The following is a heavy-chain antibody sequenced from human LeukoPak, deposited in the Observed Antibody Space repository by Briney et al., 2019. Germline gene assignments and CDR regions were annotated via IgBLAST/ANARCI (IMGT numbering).Heavy chain of an antibody. J-gene: IGHJ6*02. D-gene: IGHD3-10*01. CDR1: GGSFGNYA. CDR3: ANKRSEETKQHHYGSGSYFNPWYYAMDV. Sequence: ASVKVSCKASGGSFGNYAFSWVRQAPGQGLEWMGGIIPMFGTAHYAQKFQGRVTITADESTSTAYMELSSLRSEDTAVYYCANKRSEETKQHHYGSGSYFNPWYYAMDVRGQGTTVTVSS. V-gene: IGHV1-69*13. CDR2: IIPMFGTA.